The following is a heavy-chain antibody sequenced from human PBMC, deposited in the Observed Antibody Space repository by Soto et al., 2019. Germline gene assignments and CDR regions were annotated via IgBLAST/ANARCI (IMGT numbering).Heavy chain of an antibody. V-gene: IGHV3-23*01. CDR2: ISGSGGST. J-gene: IGHJ4*02. CDR3: AKDRGGITGTNY. CDR1: GFTFSSYA. D-gene: IGHD1-7*01. Sequence: EVQLLESGGGLVQPGGSLRLSCAASGFTFSSYAMSWVRQAPGKGLEWVSAISGSGGSTYYADSVKGRFTISRDNSKNTVYLQMNSLRAEDTAVYYCAKDRGGITGTNYWGRGTLVTVSS.